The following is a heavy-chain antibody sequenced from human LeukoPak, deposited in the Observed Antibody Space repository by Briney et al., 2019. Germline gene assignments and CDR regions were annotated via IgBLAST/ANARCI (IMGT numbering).Heavy chain of an antibody. J-gene: IGHJ4*02. Sequence: GGSLRLSCAASGFTFSSHWMSWVRQAPGRGLEWVANIKQDGSEKFHVDSVKGRFTISRDNARDSLDLQMNGLRAEDTAVYYCARAEMIYNSGWLYYFDYWGQGTLVTVSS. V-gene: IGHV3-7*01. CDR2: IKQDGSEK. CDR1: GFTFSSHW. CDR3: ARAEMIYNSGWLYYFDY. D-gene: IGHD6-19*01.